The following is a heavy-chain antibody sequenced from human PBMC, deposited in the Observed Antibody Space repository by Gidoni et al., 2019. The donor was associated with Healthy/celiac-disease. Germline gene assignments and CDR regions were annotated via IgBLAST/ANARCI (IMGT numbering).Heavy chain of an antibody. CDR2: INWNGGST. J-gene: IGHJ4*02. D-gene: IGHD6-19*01. CDR1: GFTFDAYG. V-gene: IGHV3-20*04. Sequence: EVQLVESGGGVVRPGGSLRLSCAASGFTFDAYGMSWVRQAPGKGLEWVSGINWNGGSTGYADSVKGRFTISRDNAKNSLYLQMNSLRAEDTALYYCARDQGYSSGWYGGFDYWGQGTLVTVSS. CDR3: ARDQGYSSGWYGGFDY.